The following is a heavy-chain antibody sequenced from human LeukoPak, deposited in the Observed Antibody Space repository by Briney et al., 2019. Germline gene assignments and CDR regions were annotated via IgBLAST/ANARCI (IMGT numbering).Heavy chain of an antibody. CDR1: GGTFSSYA. D-gene: IGHD6-13*01. Sequence: ASVKVSCKASGGTFSSYAIAWVRQAPGQGLEWIGCIIPIFGTANYAQKFQGRVTITTDESTSTAYMELSSLRSEDTAVYYCARDPIAAGTGGSYNWFDPWGQGTLVTVSS. CDR2: IIPIFGTA. V-gene: IGHV1-69*05. CDR3: ARDPIAAGTGGSYNWFDP. J-gene: IGHJ5*02.